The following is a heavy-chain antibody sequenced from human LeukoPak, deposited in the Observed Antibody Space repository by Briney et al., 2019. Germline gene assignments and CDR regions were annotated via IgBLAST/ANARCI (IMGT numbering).Heavy chain of an antibody. J-gene: IGHJ4*02. CDR2: IYYGGST. D-gene: IGHD4-23*01. Sequence: PSETLSLTCTVSGDSIGSSSYYWGWIRQPPGKGLEWIGSIYYGGSTYYNPSLKSRVTISVDTSKNQFSLKLSSVTAADTAVYYCARVSTVVTYFDYWGQGTLVTVSS. CDR3: ARVSTVVTYFDY. V-gene: IGHV4-39*01. CDR1: GDSIGSSSYY.